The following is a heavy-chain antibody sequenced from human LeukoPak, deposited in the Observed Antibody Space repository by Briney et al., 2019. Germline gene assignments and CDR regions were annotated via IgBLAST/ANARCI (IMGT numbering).Heavy chain of an antibody. CDR2: ISSSSYI. D-gene: IGHD2-2*01. J-gene: IGHJ6*04. CDR3: ATYWAVPAAVSPYGING. Sequence: GGSLKLFFEASGLTFSSYSMNWVRQAPGKGLEWVPSISSSSYIYYADSVKDRVTISRDNAKNSLYLQMNSLRAEEAAVYYCATYWAVPAAVSPYGINGSGEGTTVTVSS. V-gene: IGHV3-21*01. CDR1: GLTFSSYS.